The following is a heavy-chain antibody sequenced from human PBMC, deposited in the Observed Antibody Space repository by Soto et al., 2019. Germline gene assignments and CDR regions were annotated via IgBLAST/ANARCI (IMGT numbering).Heavy chain of an antibody. J-gene: IGHJ6*02. CDR1: GGSIRSGGYY. CDR3: ARDAGHYGDYVGYYYYGMDV. D-gene: IGHD4-17*01. CDR2: IYYSGST. V-gene: IGHV4-31*03. Sequence: PSETLSLTCTVAGGSIRSGGYYWSWIRQHPGKGLEWIGYIYYSGSTYYNPSLKSRVTISVDTSKNQFSLKLSSVTAADTAVYYCARDAGHYGDYVGYYYYGMDVWGQGTTVTVSS.